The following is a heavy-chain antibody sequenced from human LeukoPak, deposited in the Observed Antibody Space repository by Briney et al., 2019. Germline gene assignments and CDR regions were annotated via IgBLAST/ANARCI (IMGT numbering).Heavy chain of an antibody. V-gene: IGHV4-59*01. CDR2: IYYSGST. Sequence: SETLSLTCTVSGGSISSYYWSWIRQPPGKGLEWIGYIYYSGSTNYNPSLKSRVTISVDTSKNQFSLKLSSVTAADTAVYYCARGPLQLAPPGPDYWGQGTLVTVSS. J-gene: IGHJ4*02. CDR1: GGSISSYY. CDR3: ARGPLQLAPPGPDY. D-gene: IGHD1-1*01.